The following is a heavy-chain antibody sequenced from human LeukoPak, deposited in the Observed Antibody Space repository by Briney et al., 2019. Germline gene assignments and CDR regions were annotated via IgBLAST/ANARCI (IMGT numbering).Heavy chain of an antibody. CDR3: ARDSRDDFPNRGFDY. CDR2: IYYSGST. Sequence: SQTLSLTCTVSGGSISSGGYYWSWIRQHPGKGLKWIGYIYYSGSTYYNPSLKSRVTISVDTSKNQFSLKLSSVTAADTAVYYCARDSRDDFPNRGFDYWGQGTLVTVSS. V-gene: IGHV4-31*03. CDR1: GGSISSGGYY. J-gene: IGHJ4*02. D-gene: IGHD1-1*01.